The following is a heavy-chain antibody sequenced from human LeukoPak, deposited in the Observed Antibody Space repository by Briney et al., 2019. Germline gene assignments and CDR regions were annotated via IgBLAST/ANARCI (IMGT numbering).Heavy chain of an antibody. CDR3: ARESLRGVQDY. V-gene: IGHV4-4*07. CDR2: IYSSGSGST. Sequence: PSETLSLTCTVSGVSIISYYWSWIRQPAGKGLEWIGRIYSSGSGSTNYNPSLNRRATMSIHTSKNQFSLKLSSVTAAGPSMYYCARESLRGVQDYWGQGTLVTVSS. J-gene: IGHJ4*02. CDR1: GVSIISYY. D-gene: IGHD4-17*01.